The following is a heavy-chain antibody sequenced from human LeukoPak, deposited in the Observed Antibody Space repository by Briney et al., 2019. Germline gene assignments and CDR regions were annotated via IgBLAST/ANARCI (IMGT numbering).Heavy chain of an antibody. CDR3: ARDALDSSGYFFLSDY. V-gene: IGHV3-30*03. J-gene: IGHJ4*02. CDR1: GFSFTTYG. Sequence: PGTSLRLSCAASGFSFTTYGMHWVRQAPLKGLEWLAAISYDGRNQNYADSVKGRFTIFRDNSKNTLYLQMNSLRAEDAAVYYCARDALDSSGYFFLSDYWGQGTLVTVSS. CDR2: ISYDGRNQ. D-gene: IGHD3-22*01.